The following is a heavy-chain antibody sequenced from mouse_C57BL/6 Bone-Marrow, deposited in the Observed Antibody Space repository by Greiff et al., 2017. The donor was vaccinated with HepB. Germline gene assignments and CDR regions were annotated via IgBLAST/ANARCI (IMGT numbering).Heavy chain of an antibody. J-gene: IGHJ1*03. V-gene: IGHV5-17*01. CDR1: GFTFSDYG. Sequence: EVMLVESGGGLVKPGGSLKLSCAASGFTFSDYGMHWVRQAPEKGLEWVAYISSGSSTIYYADTVKGRFTIARDNAKNTLFLQMTSLRSEDTAMYYGARFGYLWYFDVWGTGTTVTVSS. CDR2: ISSGSSTI. CDR3: ARFGYLWYFDV. D-gene: IGHD2-2*01.